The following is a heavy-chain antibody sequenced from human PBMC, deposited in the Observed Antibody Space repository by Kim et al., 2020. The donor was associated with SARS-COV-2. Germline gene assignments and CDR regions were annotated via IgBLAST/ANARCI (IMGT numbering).Heavy chain of an antibody. CDR1: GGFVSTSGYF. CDR3: ARLAKSAERYFDL. V-gene: IGHV4-39*02. J-gene: IGHJ2*01. CDR2: IYYSGST. Sequence: SETPSLTCSVSGGFVSTSGYFWAWIRQPPGRGLEWIGMIYYSGSTFYSPSLKGRVTISVDLSWNHFSLTLRSATAADMGVYYCARLAKSAERYFDLWGRGTLVTVSS.